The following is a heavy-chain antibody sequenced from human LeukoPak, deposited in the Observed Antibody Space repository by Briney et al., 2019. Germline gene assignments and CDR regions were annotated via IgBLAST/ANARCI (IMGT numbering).Heavy chain of an antibody. Sequence: SVKVSCKASGGTFSSYAISWVRQAPGQGLEWMGGIIPIFGTANYAQKFQGRVTITADESTSTAYMELSSLRSEDTAVYYCARVGRHTYDSSGYYQPNDYWGQGTLVTVSS. CDR3: ARVGRHTYDSSGYYQPNDY. V-gene: IGHV1-69*13. D-gene: IGHD3-22*01. J-gene: IGHJ4*02. CDR2: IIPIFGTA. CDR1: GGTFSSYA.